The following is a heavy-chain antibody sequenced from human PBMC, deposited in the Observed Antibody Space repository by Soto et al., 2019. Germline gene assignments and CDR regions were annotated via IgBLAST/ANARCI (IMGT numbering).Heavy chain of an antibody. Sequence: GSLRLSCAASGFTFSSYWMSWVRQAPGKGLEWVANIKQDGSEKYYVDSVKGRYTISRDNAKNSLYLQMNSLRAEDTAVYYCVLMVLSGMDVWGQGTTVTVSS. CDR1: GFTFSSYW. J-gene: IGHJ6*02. CDR3: VLMVLSGMDV. V-gene: IGHV3-7*05. D-gene: IGHD2-8*01. CDR2: IKQDGSEK.